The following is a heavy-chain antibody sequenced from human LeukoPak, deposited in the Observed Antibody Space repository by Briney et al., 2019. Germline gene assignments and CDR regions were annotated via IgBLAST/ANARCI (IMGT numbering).Heavy chain of an antibody. D-gene: IGHD4-17*01. CDR2: INHSGST. V-gene: IGHV4-34*01. CDR3: ARAVKGVYGDYYYGMDV. J-gene: IGHJ6*02. Sequence: SETLSLTCAVYGGSFSGYYWSWIRQPPGKGLEWIGEINHSGSTNYNPSLKSRVTISVDTSKNQFSLKLSSVTAADTAVYYCARAVKGVYGDYYYGMDVWGQGTTVTVSS. CDR1: GGSFSGYY.